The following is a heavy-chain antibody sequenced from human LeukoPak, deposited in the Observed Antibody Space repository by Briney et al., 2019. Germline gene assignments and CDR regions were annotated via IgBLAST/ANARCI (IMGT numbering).Heavy chain of an antibody. CDR3: ARGGQYCSSISCYFDY. V-gene: IGHV1-2*02. Sequence: ASVKVSFKASGYTFTGYYMHWVRRAPGQGLEWMGWINPNSGGTNYAQKFQGRVTMTRDTSISTAYMELSRLRSDDTAVYYCARGGQYCSSISCYFDYWGQGTLVTVSS. D-gene: IGHD2-2*01. CDR2: INPNSGGT. J-gene: IGHJ4*02. CDR1: GYTFTGYY.